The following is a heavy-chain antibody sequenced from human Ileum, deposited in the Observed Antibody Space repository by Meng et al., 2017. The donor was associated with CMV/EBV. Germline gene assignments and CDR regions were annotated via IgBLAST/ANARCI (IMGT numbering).Heavy chain of an antibody. Sequence: GTCSRYAISWVRQATGTGLEWMGGIIPIFGTANYAQKFQGRVTITTDESTSTAYMELSSLRSEDTAVYYCARAAGYDSSGYYSFDYWGQGTLVTVSS. V-gene: IGHV1-69*05. J-gene: IGHJ4*02. CDR3: ARAAGYDSSGYYSFDY. CDR1: GTCSRYA. D-gene: IGHD3-22*01. CDR2: IIPIFGTA.